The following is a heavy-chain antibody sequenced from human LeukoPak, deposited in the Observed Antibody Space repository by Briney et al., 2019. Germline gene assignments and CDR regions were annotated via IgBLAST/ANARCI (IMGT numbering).Heavy chain of an antibody. CDR2: IHYSGST. J-gene: IGHJ6*02. Sequence: SETLSFTCTVSGGSISSYYWSWIRQPPGKGLEWIGYIHYSGSTNYNPSLKSRVTISVDTSKNQFSLKLSSVTAADTAVYYCAREGSVGATRGYYYGMDVWGQGTTVTVSS. CDR3: AREGSVGATRGYYYGMDV. CDR1: GGSISSYY. V-gene: IGHV4-59*01. D-gene: IGHD1-26*01.